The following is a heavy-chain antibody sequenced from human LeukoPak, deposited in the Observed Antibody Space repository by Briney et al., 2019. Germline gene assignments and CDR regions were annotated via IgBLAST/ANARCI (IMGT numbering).Heavy chain of an antibody. Sequence: GGSLRLSCAASGFTFSSNWMSWVRQAPGKGLEWVANIKQDGSEKNYVDSVKGRFTISRDNAKNSLYLQMNSLRAEDTAVYYCARDQGYDNYYYYGMDIWGQGTTVTVSS. D-gene: IGHD3-22*01. V-gene: IGHV3-7*01. CDR2: IKQDGSEK. J-gene: IGHJ6*02. CDR1: GFTFSSNW. CDR3: ARDQGYDNYYYYGMDI.